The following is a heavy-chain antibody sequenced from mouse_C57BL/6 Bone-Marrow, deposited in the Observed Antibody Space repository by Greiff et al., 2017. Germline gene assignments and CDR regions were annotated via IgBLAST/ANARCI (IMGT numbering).Heavy chain of an antibody. CDR2: IWRDGST. V-gene: IGHV2-6-1*01. CDR3: ARQGSNYDWYFDV. J-gene: IGHJ1*03. D-gene: IGHD2-5*01. CDR1: GFSLTSYG. Sequence: QVQLKQSGPGLVAPSQSLYITCTVSGFSLTSYGVNWVRQPPGKGLEWLVVIWRDGSTTYNSDLHSRLSISKDNSKSQVFLKRNSLQTDDTAMDYWARQGSNYDWYFDVGGTGTTVTVSA.